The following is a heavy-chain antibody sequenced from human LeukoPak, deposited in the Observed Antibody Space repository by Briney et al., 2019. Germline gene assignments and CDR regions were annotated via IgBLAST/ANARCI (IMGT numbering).Heavy chain of an antibody. CDR3: ARDYAAWGMDV. D-gene: IGHD3-16*01. Sequence: PGGSLRLSCAASGFTFSSYGMHWVRQAPGKGLEWVAVIWYDGSNKYYADSVKGRLTISRDNSKNTLYLQMNSLRAEDTAVYYCARDYAAWGMDVWGQGTTVTVSS. CDR2: IWYDGSNK. V-gene: IGHV3-33*01. J-gene: IGHJ6*02. CDR1: GFTFSSYG.